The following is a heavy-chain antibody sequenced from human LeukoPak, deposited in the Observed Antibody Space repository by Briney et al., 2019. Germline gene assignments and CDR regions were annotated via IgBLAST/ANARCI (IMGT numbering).Heavy chain of an antibody. J-gene: IGHJ4*02. CDR2: ISYDGSIK. CDR1: GFIFSSYV. Sequence: GGSLRLSCAASGFIFSSYVLHWVRQAPGKGLEWVAVISYDGSIKYYADSVKGRFTISKDNSKNTLYLQMNSLRAEDTAVYYCAREKDRVFDYWGQGTLVTVSS. V-gene: IGHV3-30-3*01. CDR3: AREKDRVFDY. D-gene: IGHD1-14*01.